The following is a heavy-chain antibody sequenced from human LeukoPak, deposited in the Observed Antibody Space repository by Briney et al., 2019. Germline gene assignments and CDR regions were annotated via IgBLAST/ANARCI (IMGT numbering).Heavy chain of an antibody. V-gene: IGHV4-34*01. CDR3: ARAKNYYDSSGYYYRVYYYYMDV. J-gene: IGHJ6*03. CDR1: GGSFSGYY. Sequence: PSETLSLTCAVYGGSFSGYYWSWIRQPPGKGLEWIGEINHSGSTNYNPSLKSRVTISVDTSKNQFSLKLSSVTAADTAVYYCARAKNYYDSSGYYYRVYYYYMDVWGKGTTDTVSS. CDR2: INHSGST. D-gene: IGHD3-22*01.